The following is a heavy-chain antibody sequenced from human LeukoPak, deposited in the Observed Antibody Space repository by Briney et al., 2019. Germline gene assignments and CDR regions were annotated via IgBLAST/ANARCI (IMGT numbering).Heavy chain of an antibody. V-gene: IGHV5-51*01. CDR1: GYRFTSYW. CDR2: TYPGDSET. CDR3: ARRAVAAADY. D-gene: IGHD6-13*01. J-gene: IGHJ4*02. Sequence: GESLKISCKGSGYRFTSYWIGWVRQMPGKSLEWMGITYPGDSETRYSPSFQGQVTISADKSISTAYLQWSSLKASDTAIYYCARRAVAAADYWGQGTQVTVSS.